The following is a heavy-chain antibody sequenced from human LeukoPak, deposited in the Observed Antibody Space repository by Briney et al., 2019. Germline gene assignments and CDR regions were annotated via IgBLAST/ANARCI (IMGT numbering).Heavy chain of an antibody. CDR3: ARTTYYYDSSGYYSFGY. V-gene: IGHV3-30-3*01. D-gene: IGHD3-22*01. CDR1: GFTFSSYA. J-gene: IGHJ4*02. CDR2: ISYDGSNK. Sequence: GGSLRLSCAASGFTFSSYAMPWVRQAPGKGLEWVAVISYDGSNKYYADSVKGRFTISRDNSKNTLYLQMNSLRAEDTAVYYCARTTYYYDSSGYYSFGYWGQGTLVTVSS.